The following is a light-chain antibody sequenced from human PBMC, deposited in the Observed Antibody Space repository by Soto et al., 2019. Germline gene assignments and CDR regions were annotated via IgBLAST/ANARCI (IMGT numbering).Light chain of an antibody. J-gene: IGKJ2*03. CDR1: QCFRTTY. Sequence: IVLTQSPGTLSSSPGERVTLSCRASQCFRTTYLAWYQQRPGQAPRLLVYGVSARATGISDRFSGSGSGTDFTLTINRLEPEDFAVYYCQQYESSPFSFGQGTKLEIK. CDR2: GVS. CDR3: QQYESSPFS. V-gene: IGKV3-20*01.